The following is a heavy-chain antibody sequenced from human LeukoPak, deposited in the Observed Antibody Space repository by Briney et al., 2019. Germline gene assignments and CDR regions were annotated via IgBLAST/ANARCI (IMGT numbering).Heavy chain of an antibody. Sequence: SETLSLTCTVSGGSITSSSYYWGSIRQPPGKGLEWIGYIYYSGSTNYNPSLKSRVTISVDTSKNQFSLKLGSVTAADTAVYYCARRAGDYSHPYDYWGQGILVTVSS. D-gene: IGHD3-22*01. CDR1: GGSITSSSYY. J-gene: IGHJ4*02. CDR3: ARRAGDYSHPYDY. CDR2: IYYSGST. V-gene: IGHV4-61*05.